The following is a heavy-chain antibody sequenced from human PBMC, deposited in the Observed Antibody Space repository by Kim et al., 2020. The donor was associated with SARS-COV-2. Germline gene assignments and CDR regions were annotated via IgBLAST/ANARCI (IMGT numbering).Heavy chain of an antibody. CDR2: ISGGGGRT. D-gene: IGHD5-12*01. V-gene: IGHV3-23*01. J-gene: IGHJ4*02. Sequence: GGSLRLSCAASGFTFSSYAMSWVRQAPGKGLEWVAAISGGGGRTYYADSVKGRFTISRDNSKNTLYLQMNSLRAEDTAVYYCTSGPIPDYWGQGTLVTVSS. CDR1: GFTFSSYA. CDR3: TSGPIPDY.